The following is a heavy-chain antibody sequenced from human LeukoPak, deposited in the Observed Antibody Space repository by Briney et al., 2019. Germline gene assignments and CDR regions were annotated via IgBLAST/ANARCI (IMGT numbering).Heavy chain of an antibody. D-gene: IGHD3/OR15-3a*01. V-gene: IGHV3-74*01. CDR3: VLDLFSSFAFDI. Sequence: GGSLRLSCAASGFTFSRYWMHWVRQAPGKGLLWVSRLNRDGSSTYYADSVKGRFTTSTDNAKNALHLQMNSLTAEDTAVYYCVLDLFSSFAFDIWGQGTMVTVSS. J-gene: IGHJ3*02. CDR2: LNRDGSST. CDR1: GFTFSRYW.